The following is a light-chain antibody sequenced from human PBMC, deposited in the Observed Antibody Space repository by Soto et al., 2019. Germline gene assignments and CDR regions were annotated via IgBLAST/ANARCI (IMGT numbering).Light chain of an antibody. CDR3: CSYAGSGTLV. Sequence: QSALTQPASVSGSPGQSTTISCTGTSSDVGNYNLVSWYQQHPGKAPKVMIFEVSKRPSGVSYRFSGSKSGNTASLTISGVLPEDEADYYCCSYAGSGTLVFGGGTKVTVL. CDR1: SSDVGNYNL. V-gene: IGLV2-23*02. J-gene: IGLJ3*02. CDR2: EVS.